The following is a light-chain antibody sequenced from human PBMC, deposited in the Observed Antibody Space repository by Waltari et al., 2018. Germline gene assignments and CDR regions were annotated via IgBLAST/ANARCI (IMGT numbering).Light chain of an antibody. CDR3: ATWDDSLSGYV. CDR1: SSNIGGNY. CDR2: KDS. V-gene: IGLV1-47*01. Sequence: QSVLTQPPSASGTPGQRVTISCSGSSSNIGGNYVSCFHQLPGTAPKVLIYKDSQRPSGVPDRFSGSKSGTSASLAISGLRSEDEADYYCATWDDSLSGYVFGSGTKVTVL. J-gene: IGLJ1*01.